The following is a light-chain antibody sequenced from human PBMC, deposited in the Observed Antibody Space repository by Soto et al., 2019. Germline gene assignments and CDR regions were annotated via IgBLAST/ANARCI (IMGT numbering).Light chain of an antibody. CDR3: LQDYNYPRT. CDR2: AAS. Sequence: AIQMTQSPSSLSASVGDRVTITCRASQGIRDDLGWYQQKPGKAPKLLIYAASNLQSGVPSRFSGSGFGADLTLTISSLQPEDSATYYCLQDYNYPRTFGQGTKVEIK. V-gene: IGKV1-6*01. J-gene: IGKJ1*01. CDR1: QGIRDD.